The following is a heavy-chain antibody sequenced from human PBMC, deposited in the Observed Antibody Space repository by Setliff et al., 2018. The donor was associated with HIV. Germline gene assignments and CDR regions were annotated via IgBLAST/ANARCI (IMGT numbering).Heavy chain of an antibody. J-gene: IGHJ6*03. CDR3: ARGEVAVLKPDYYYMDV. D-gene: IGHD6-19*01. CDR2: IYYRGST. Sequence: PSETLSLTCTVSGGSITSNYWSWIRQPPGTGLEWIGYIYYRGSTNYNPSLKSRVTISLDTSKNQFSLKMTSVTAADTAVYYCARGEVAVLKPDYYYMDVWGKGTTVTVSS. CDR1: GGSITSNY. V-gene: IGHV4-59*01.